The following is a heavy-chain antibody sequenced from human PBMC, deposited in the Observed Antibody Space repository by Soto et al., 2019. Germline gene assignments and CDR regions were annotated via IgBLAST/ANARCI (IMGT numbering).Heavy chain of an antibody. V-gene: IGHV2-5*02. CDR2: IYWDDDK. J-gene: IGHJ4*02. Sequence: QITLKESGPTLVKPTQTLTLTCTFSGFSLSTSGVGVGWIRQPPGKALEWLALIYWDDDKRYSPSLKSRLTITKDTSKIQVVLTMTNMDPVDTATYYCAHSGGLLYYRYFDYWGQGTLVTVSS. CDR1: GFSLSTSGVG. CDR3: AHSGGLLYYRYFDY. D-gene: IGHD2-2*02.